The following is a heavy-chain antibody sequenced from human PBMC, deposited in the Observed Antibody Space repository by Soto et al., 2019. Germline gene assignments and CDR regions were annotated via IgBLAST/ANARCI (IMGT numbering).Heavy chain of an antibody. CDR1: GGSISSSSYY. CDR2: IYYSGST. V-gene: IGHV4-39*01. Sequence: QLQLQESGPGLVKPSETLSLTCTVSGGSISSSSYYWGWIRQPPGKGLEWIGSIYYSGSTYYNPSLKSRVTISVDTSKNQFSLKLSSVTAADTAVYYCARHVGSGSYYTPWYGMDVWGQGTTVTVSS. CDR3: ARHVGSGSYYTPWYGMDV. J-gene: IGHJ6*02. D-gene: IGHD3-10*01.